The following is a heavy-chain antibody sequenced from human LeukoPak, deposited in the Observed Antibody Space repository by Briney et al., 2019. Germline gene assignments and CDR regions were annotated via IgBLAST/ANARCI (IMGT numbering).Heavy chain of an antibody. CDR2: INWNSGSV. CDR1: GFTFDDYA. D-gene: IGHD3-22*01. V-gene: IGHV3-9*01. Sequence: PGRSLRLSCAASGFTFDDYALFWVRQAPGKGLEWVSGINWNSGSVDFADSVKGRFTTSRDNAKNSLYLQMNSLRAEDPALYYCAKGTGGYYGPFDSWGQGTLVTVSS. CDR3: AKGTGGYYGPFDS. J-gene: IGHJ4*02.